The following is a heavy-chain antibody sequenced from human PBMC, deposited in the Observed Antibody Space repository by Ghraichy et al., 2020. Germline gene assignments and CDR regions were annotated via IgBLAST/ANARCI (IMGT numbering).Heavy chain of an antibody. CDR3: ARGAIGSSWYWWFDP. J-gene: IGHJ5*02. CDR1: GFTFSSYV. Sequence: GGSLRLSCAASGFTFSSYVMYWVRQAPGKGLEYVSSIISNGGSTYYANSVKGRFTISRDNSKNTLYLQMGSLRAEDMAVYYCARGAIGSSWYWWFDPWGQGTLVTVSS. CDR2: IISNGGST. D-gene: IGHD6-13*01. V-gene: IGHV3-64*01.